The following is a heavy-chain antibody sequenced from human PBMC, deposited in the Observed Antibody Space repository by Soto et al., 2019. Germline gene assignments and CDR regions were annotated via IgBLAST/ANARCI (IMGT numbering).Heavy chain of an antibody. D-gene: IGHD2-8*02. CDR1: GFTVSTYG. CDR3: TGEVASGY. CDR2: ISRDGGTK. Sequence: QVQLVESGGGVVQPGRSLRLSCAVSGFTVSTYGMHWVRQAPGKGLEWVAVISRDGGTKFYADSVKGRFTISRDNSMNTLCLEMNSLRGDDMAVYYCTGEVASGYWGQGTLVTVSS. J-gene: IGHJ4*02. V-gene: IGHV3-30*03.